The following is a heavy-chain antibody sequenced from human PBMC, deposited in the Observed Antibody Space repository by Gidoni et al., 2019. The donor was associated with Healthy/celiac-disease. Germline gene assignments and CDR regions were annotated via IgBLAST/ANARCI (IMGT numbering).Heavy chain of an antibody. Sequence: QVQLQESGPGLVKPSQTLSLTCTVSGGSISSGGYYWSWIRQHPGKGLEWIGCIYYGGSTYYNPSRKSRVTISVDTSKNQCSLKLNSGTAADTAVYYWASGGGYCSGGSCYSGTPFDYWGQGTLVTVSS. CDR2: IYYGGST. V-gene: IGHV4-31*03. D-gene: IGHD2-15*01. J-gene: IGHJ4*02. CDR1: GGSISSGGYY. CDR3: ASGGGYCSGGSCYSGTPFDY.